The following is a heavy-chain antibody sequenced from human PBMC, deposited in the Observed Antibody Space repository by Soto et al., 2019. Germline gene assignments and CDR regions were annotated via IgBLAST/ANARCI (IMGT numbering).Heavy chain of an antibody. Sequence: QVQLVQSGAEVKKPGASVKVSCKASGYTFTNFGISWVRQAPGQGLEWMGWLRAYNGNTNYAQKFQGRVTMTTDISTSTAYMEGRRLRFDVTAVYYCARGGTPIEYRVQGTRVTVSS. J-gene: IGHJ4*02. V-gene: IGHV1-18*01. CDR3: ARGGTPIEY. CDR2: LRAYNGNT. D-gene: IGHD3-16*01. CDR1: GYTFTNFG.